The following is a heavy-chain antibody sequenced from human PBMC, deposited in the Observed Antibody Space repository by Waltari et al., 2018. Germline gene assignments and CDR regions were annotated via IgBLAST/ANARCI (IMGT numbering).Heavy chain of an antibody. CDR2: INHSGST. V-gene: IGHV4-34*01. CDR3: ARAPPYGSGWYGVNYGMDV. D-gene: IGHD6-19*01. Sequence: QVQLQQWGAGLLKPSETLSLTCAVYGGSFSGYYWSWIRQPPGKGLEWIGEINHSGSTNYNPSLKSRVTISVDTSKNQFSLKLSSVTAADTAVYYCARAPPYGSGWYGVNYGMDVWGQGTTVTVSS. J-gene: IGHJ6*02. CDR1: GGSFSGYY.